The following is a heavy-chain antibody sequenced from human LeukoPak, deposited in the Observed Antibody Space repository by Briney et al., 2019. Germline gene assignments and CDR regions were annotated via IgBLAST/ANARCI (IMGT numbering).Heavy chain of an antibody. CDR3: ANLGATKYYFDY. D-gene: IGHD1-26*01. V-gene: IGHV3-30*18. Sequence: GGSLRLSCAASGFTFSSYGMHWVRQAPGKGLEWVALISYDGSNKYYADTVKGRFTISRDNSKNTLYLQMNSLRAEDTAVYYCANLGATKYYFDYWGQGTLVTVSS. CDR2: ISYDGSNK. J-gene: IGHJ4*02. CDR1: GFTFSSYG.